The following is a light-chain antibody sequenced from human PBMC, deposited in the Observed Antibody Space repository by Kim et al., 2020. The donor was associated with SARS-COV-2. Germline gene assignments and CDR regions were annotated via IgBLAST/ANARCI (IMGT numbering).Light chain of an antibody. V-gene: IGLV6-57*04. CDR2: EDN. Sequence: NFMLTQPHSVSESPGKTVTISCTRSSGSIASNYVQWYQQRPGSAPTTVIYEDNQRPSGVPDRFSGSIDSSSNSASLTISGLKTEYEAGYYCQSYDSSNWVFGGGTLLPVL. CDR3: QSYDSSNWV. CDR1: SGSIASNY. J-gene: IGLJ3*02.